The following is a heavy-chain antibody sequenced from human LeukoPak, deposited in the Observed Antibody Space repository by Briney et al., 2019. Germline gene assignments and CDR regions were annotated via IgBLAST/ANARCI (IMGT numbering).Heavy chain of an antibody. CDR3: ARGHGSGSYYPDY. Sequence: PVGALRLSCAASGFTFSIYSRNWVRQAPGKGLEWVSYISISRSTIYYADSVKGRFTISRDNAKNSLYLQMNSLRAEDTAVYYCARGHGSGSYYPDYWGQGTLVTVSS. D-gene: IGHD3-10*01. V-gene: IGHV3-48*01. J-gene: IGHJ4*02. CDR1: GFTFSIYS. CDR2: ISISRSTI.